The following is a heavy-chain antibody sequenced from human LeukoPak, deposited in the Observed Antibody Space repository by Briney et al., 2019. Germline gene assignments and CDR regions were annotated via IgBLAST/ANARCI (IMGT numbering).Heavy chain of an antibody. CDR3: ARGGAARLHFQN. J-gene: IGHJ1*01. V-gene: IGHV4-59*01. CDR1: GGSISTYY. Sequence: PSETLSLTCTVSGGSISTYYWNWIRQPPGKGLEWIGYIYHGGSTNYNPSLQSRVTISVDTSKSQFSLNLNSVTAADTAVYYCARGGAARLHFQNWGQGTLVTVSS. D-gene: IGHD6-6*01. CDR2: IYHGGST.